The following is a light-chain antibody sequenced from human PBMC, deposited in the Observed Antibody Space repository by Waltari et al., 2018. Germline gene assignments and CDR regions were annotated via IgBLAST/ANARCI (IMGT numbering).Light chain of an antibody. CDR2: GAS. Sequence: ELVMTQSPATLSVSPGERATLSCRASQSVSSNLARYQQKPGQAPRLLIYGASTRATGIPARFSGSGSGTEFTLTISSLEPEDFAVYYCQQRGNWPWTFGQGTKVET. J-gene: IGKJ1*01. V-gene: IGKV3-15*01. CDR3: QQRGNWPWT. CDR1: QSVSSN.